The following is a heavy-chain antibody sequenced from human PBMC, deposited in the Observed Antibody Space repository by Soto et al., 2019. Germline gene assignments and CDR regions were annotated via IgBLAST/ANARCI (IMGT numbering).Heavy chain of an antibody. J-gene: IGHJ4*02. Sequence: ESGGALVQPGGSLRLSCVVSELTFSNYWMSWVRQVPGKGLEWMANIKEDGREKYYMDSMKGRFTISRDNAKNSLYLQMNSLRAEDTALYYCASHPPRGDYDKYATTYWGQGTLVTVSS. V-gene: IGHV3-7*03. CDR2: IKEDGREK. D-gene: IGHD4-17*01. CDR3: ASHPPRGDYDKYATTY. CDR1: ELTFSNYW.